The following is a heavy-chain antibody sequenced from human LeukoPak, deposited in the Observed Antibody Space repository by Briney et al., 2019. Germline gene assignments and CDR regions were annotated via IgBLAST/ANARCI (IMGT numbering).Heavy chain of an antibody. J-gene: IGHJ4*02. CDR3: AQVGATGY. D-gene: IGHD1-26*01. CDR1: GFTFSSYS. CDR2: ISPDGSGT. Sequence: PGGSLRLSCAASGFTFSSYSMNWVRQAPGKGLVWVSRISPDGSGTNYADSVKGRFTISRDNAKNTLYLQMSSLRAEDAAVYYCAQVGATGYWGRGTLVTVSS. V-gene: IGHV3-74*01.